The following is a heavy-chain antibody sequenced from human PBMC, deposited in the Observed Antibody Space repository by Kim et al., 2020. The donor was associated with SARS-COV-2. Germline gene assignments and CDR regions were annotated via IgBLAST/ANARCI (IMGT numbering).Heavy chain of an antibody. V-gene: IGHV4-31*03. CDR2: IYYSGST. CDR1: GGSISSGGYY. CDR3: ASRVFYYYDSSGDDAFDI. Sequence: SETLSLTCTVSGGSISSGGYYWSWIRQHPGKGLEWIGYIYYSGSTYYNPSLKSRVTISVDTSKNQFSLKLSSVTAADTAVYYCASRVFYYYDSSGDDAFDIWGQGTMVTVSS. J-gene: IGHJ3*02. D-gene: IGHD3-22*01.